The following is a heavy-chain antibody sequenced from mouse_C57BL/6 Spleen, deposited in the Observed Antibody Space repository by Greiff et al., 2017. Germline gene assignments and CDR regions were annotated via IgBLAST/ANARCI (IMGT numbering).Heavy chain of an antibody. V-gene: IGHV5-6*01. Sequence: DVQLQESGGDLVKPGGSLKLSCAASGFTFSSYGMSWVRQTPDKRLEWVATISSGGSYTYYPDSVKGRFTISRDNAKNTLYLQMSSLKSEDTAMYYCARRSYDYGFDYWGQGTTLTVSS. CDR3: ARRSYDYGFDY. J-gene: IGHJ2*01. D-gene: IGHD1-1*01. CDR2: ISSGGSYT. CDR1: GFTFSSYG.